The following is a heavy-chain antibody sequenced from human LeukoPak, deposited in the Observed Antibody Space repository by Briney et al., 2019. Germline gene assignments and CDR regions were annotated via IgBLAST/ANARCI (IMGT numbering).Heavy chain of an antibody. CDR3: ARDLFYYDSSYGDY. J-gene: IGHJ4*02. D-gene: IGHD3-22*01. CDR1: GYTFTGYY. CDR2: INPNSGGT. Sequence: GASVKVSFKASGYTFTGYYMHWVRQAPGQGLEWMGWINPNSGGTNYAQKFQGRVTMTRDTSISTAYMELSRLRSDDTAVYYCARDLFYYDSSYGDYWGQGTLVTVSS. V-gene: IGHV1-2*02.